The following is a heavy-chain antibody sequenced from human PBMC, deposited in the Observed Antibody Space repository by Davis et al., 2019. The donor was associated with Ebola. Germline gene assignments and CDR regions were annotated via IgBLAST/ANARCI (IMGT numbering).Heavy chain of an antibody. CDR2: ISAYNGNT. D-gene: IGHD3-16*01. CDR3: ARDPGGFDY. J-gene: IGHJ4*02. CDR1: GYTFTSYG. V-gene: IGHV1-18*01. Sequence: AASVKVSCKASGYTFTSYGISWVRQAPGQGLEWMGWISAYNGNTNYAQKLQGRVTITRDTSASTAYMELSSLRSEDTAVYYCARDPGGFDYWGQGTLVTVSS.